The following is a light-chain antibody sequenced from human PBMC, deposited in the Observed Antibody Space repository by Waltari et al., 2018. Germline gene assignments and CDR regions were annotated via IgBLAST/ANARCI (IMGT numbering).Light chain of an antibody. V-gene: IGLV1-44*01. J-gene: IGLJ3*02. CDR2: NDN. CDR3: AVWDDSLGGV. Sequence: QSVLTQPPSVSGTPGQRVTISCSGSNSNIGGNSVNWYQQLPGKAPKLLIYNDNQGPSGVPDRFSASKSGTSASLAITGLQSEDEADDYCAVWDDSLGGVFGGGTKLTVL. CDR1: NSNIGGNS.